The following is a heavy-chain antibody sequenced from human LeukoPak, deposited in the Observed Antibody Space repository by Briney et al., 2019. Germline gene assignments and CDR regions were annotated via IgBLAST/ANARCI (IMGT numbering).Heavy chain of an antibody. D-gene: IGHD6-6*01. J-gene: IGHJ4*02. CDR1: GFTFNRFY. CDR3: VKDRSIAAPNDDFFDS. CDR2: ISSNGATT. Sequence: GGSLRLSCSASGFTFNRFYLHWVRQAPGKGLEFVSHISSNGATTYYADSVKGRFTISRDNSKNTLYLQMSSLRADDTAVYYCVKDRSIAAPNDDFFDSWGQGALVTVSS. V-gene: IGHV3-64D*06.